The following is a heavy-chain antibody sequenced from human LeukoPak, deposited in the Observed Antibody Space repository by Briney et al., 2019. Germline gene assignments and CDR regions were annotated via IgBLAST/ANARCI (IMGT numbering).Heavy chain of an antibody. CDR1: GFTFSSHS. J-gene: IGHJ4*02. CDR3: ARDTGSSSWYY. D-gene: IGHD6-13*01. Sequence: GGSLRLSCAASGFTFSSHSMNWVRQAPGKGLEWVSSISSSSSYIYYADSVKGRFTISRDNAKNSLYLQMNSLRAEDTAVYYCARDTGSSSWYYWGQGTLVTVSS. CDR2: ISSSSSYI. V-gene: IGHV3-21*01.